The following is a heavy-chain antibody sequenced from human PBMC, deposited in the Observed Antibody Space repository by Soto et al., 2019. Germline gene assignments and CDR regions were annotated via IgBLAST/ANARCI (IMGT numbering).Heavy chain of an antibody. Sequence: SEILSLTCTVSGGSISSGDYYWSWIRQPPGKGLEWIGYIYYSGSTYYNPSLKSRVTISVDTSKNQFSLKLSSVTAADTAVYYCARAVKRRDSSGYYPGYWGQGTLVTVSS. V-gene: IGHV4-30-4*01. CDR2: IYYSGST. J-gene: IGHJ4*02. D-gene: IGHD3-22*01. CDR1: GGSISSGDYY. CDR3: ARAVKRRDSSGYYPGY.